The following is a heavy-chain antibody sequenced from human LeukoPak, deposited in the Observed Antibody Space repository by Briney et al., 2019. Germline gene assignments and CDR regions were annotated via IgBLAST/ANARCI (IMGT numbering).Heavy chain of an antibody. D-gene: IGHD5-18*01. V-gene: IGHV3-21*01. CDR2: ISSSSSYI. CDR1: GFTFSSYS. CDR3: ARAVGGYSYGYYFDY. Sequence: GSLRLSCAASGFTFSSYSMNWVRQAPGKGLEWVSFISSSSSYIYYADSVKGRFTISRDNAKNSLYLQMNSLRAEDTAVYYCARAVGGYSYGYYFDYWGQGTLVTVSS. J-gene: IGHJ4*02.